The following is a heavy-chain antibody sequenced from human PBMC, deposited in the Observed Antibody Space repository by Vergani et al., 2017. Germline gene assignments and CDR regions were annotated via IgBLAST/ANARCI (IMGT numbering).Heavy chain of an antibody. J-gene: IGHJ3*02. CDR1: GDSITNGGFS. CDR2: IFPSGNS. V-gene: IGHV4-30-2*01. CDR3: ERLLHASYMVGAFDI. Sequence: QLQLQESGSGLVKPSQTLSLTCAVSGDSITNGGFSWNWIRQPPGKGPEWIGYIFPSGNSDYNPSLKNRGSISLDKSKNQFSLWVNSVTAADTAVYYCERLLHASYMVGAFDIWGQGTMVTVSS. D-gene: IGHD3-16*01.